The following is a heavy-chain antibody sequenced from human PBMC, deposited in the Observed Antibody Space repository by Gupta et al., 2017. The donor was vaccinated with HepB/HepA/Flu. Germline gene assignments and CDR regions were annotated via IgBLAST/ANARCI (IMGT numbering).Heavy chain of an antibody. CDR3: AREGGYDFGGLDC. Sequence: QVQLVQSGAEVKKPGSSVKVSCKSSGGTFSSFPITWVRQAAGQGLAWLGGIIPMFGSADYAQKFQGRLTITADESTTTAYMELSSLKSEDTAIYYCAREGGYDFGGLDCWGQGTLVTVSS. D-gene: IGHD5-12*01. V-gene: IGHV1-69*01. CDR1: GGTFSSFP. CDR2: IIPMFGSA. J-gene: IGHJ4*02.